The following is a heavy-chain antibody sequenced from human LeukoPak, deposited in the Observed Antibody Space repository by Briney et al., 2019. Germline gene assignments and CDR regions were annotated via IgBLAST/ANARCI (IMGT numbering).Heavy chain of an antibody. CDR2: VNTNTGNP. D-gene: IGHD5-18*01. CDR1: VYTFTSYA. V-gene: IGHV7-4-1*02. CDR3: ARAMDTAMGTWRNFQH. J-gene: IGHJ1*01. Sequence: ASVKVSCKAYVYTFTSYAMNWVRQGPGQGLEWMGRVNTNTGNPTYAQGFTGRFVFSLDTSVSTAYLQISSLKAEDTAVYYCARAMDTAMGTWRNFQHWGQGTLVTVSS.